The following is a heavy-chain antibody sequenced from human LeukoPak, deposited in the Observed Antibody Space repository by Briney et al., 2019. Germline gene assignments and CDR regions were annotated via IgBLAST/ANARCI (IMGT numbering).Heavy chain of an antibody. CDR1: GFTFSDYH. V-gene: IGHV3-11*04. CDR3: AKDRESGWDGGFDY. J-gene: IGHJ4*02. D-gene: IGHD6-19*01. Sequence: GGSLRLSCAASGFTFSDYHMSWIRQAPGKGLEWVSYISSSGSTIYYADSVKGRFTISRDNAKNSLYLQMNSLRAEDTAVYYCAKDRESGWDGGFDYWGQGSLVTVSS. CDR2: ISSSGSTI.